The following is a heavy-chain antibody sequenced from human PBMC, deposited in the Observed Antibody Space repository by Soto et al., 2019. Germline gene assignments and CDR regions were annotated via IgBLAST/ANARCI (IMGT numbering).Heavy chain of an antibody. CDR3: ARNGGGLAY. V-gene: IGHV3-23*01. D-gene: IGHD3-16*01. Sequence: EVRLLESGGGLVQPGGSLRLSCAASGFTFNNNDMIWVRQAPGKGMEWVSGIRFSSGATYYTDFVKGRFTISGDYSKNTLYLEVNSLRVQDTGVYYSARNGGGLAYWGQGTLVTVSS. CDR1: GFTFNNND. CDR2: IRFSSGAT. J-gene: IGHJ4*02.